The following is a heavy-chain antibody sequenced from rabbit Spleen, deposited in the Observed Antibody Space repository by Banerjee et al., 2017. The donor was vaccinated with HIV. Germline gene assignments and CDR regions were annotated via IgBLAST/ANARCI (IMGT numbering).Heavy chain of an antibody. D-gene: IGHD8-1*01. J-gene: IGHJ6*01. CDR3: ARDTGSSFSSYGMDL. V-gene: IGHV1S40*01. CDR1: GFSFSSSYY. CDR2: MYPDGVGST. Sequence: QSLEESGGDMVKPGASLTLTCTASGFSFSSSYYICWVRQAPGKGPEWIGCMYPDGVGSTAYASWAKGRFTISKTSSTTVTLQMTSLTVADTATYFCARDTGSSFSSYGMDLWGQGTLVTVS.